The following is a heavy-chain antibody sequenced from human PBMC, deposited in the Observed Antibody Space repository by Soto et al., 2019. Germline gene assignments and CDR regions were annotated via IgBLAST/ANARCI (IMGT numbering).Heavy chain of an antibody. D-gene: IGHD3-10*01. CDR2: INHSGST. CDR1: GGSFSGYY. J-gene: IGHJ3*02. CDR3: ARAGAGSGSYYKRSHAFDI. V-gene: IGHV4-34*01. Sequence: PSETLSLTCAVYGGSFSGYYWSWIRQPPGKGLEWIGEINHSGSTNYNPSLKSRVTISVDTSKNQFSLKLSSVTAADTAVYYCARAGAGSGSYYKRSHAFDIWGQGTMVTVSS.